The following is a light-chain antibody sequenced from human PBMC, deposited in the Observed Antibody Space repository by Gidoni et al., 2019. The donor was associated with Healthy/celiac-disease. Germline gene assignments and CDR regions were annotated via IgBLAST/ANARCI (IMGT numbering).Light chain of an antibody. CDR3: QQNYRTPPT. J-gene: IGKJ1*01. CDR1: QSVLYSSNNTNY. Sequence: DIVMTQPPASQAVSLGAKATINCKSTQSVLYSSNNTNYLAGYQQKPGQPPKLLIYWASTRESGVPDRFSGSGSGTDFTLTISSLQAEDVAVYYCQQNYRTPPTFXXXTKVEIK. CDR2: WAS. V-gene: IGKV4-1*01.